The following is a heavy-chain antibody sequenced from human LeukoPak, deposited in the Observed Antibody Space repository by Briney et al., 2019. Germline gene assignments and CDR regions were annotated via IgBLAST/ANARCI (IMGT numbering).Heavy chain of an antibody. Sequence: GGSLRLSCAASGFTFSNSWMNWFRQAPGRLEWVANINHDGSEKNYVDSVEGRFTITRDNTKKSLYLQMNSLGAEDTAVYYCARGTALPGIDYWGQGTLVIVSS. CDR3: ARGTALPGIDY. J-gene: IGHJ4*02. V-gene: IGHV3-7*01. CDR1: GFTFSNSW. CDR2: INHDGSEK.